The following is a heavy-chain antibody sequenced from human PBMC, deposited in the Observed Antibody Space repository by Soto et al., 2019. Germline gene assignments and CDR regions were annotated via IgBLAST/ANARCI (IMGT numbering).Heavy chain of an antibody. J-gene: IGHJ4*02. V-gene: IGHV4-39*01. Sequence: SETLSLTCTVSGGSISSSSYYWGWIRQPPGKGLEWIGCIYYSGSTYYNPSLKSRVTISEDTSKNQFSLKRSCVTAADTAVYYCARHPLVGYFFDYWGQGTLVTVSS. D-gene: IGHD3-22*01. CDR3: ARHPLVGYFFDY. CDR2: IYYSGST. CDR1: GGSISSSSYY.